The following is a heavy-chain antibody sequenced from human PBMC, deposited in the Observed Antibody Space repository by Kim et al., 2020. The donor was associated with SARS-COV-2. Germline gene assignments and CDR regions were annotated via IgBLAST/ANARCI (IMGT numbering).Heavy chain of an antibody. CDR3: TRQISRNTMVRGVTPTAF. V-gene: IGHV3-15*01. CDR1: GFTFSNAW. J-gene: IGHJ4*02. Sequence: GGSLRLSCAASGFTFSNAWMSWVRQAPGKGLEWVGRIKSKTDGGTTDYAAPVKGRFTISRDDSKNTLYLQMNSLKTEDTAVYYCTRQISRNTMVRGVTPTAFWGQGTLVTVSS. CDR2: IKSKTDGGTT. D-gene: IGHD3-10*01.